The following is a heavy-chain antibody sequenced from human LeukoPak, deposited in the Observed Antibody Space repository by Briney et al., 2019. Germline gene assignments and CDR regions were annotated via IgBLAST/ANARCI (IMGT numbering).Heavy chain of an antibody. D-gene: IGHD5-18*01. CDR3: ARTARVFDY. CDR2: TYIRGDT. Sequence: SETLSLTCAVSGCSVGSSDWYWSWIRQPPGKGLEVIGYTYIRGDTNYNPSLKSRVTMSLDTSKNVLSLKMNSVTAADTAVYYCARTARVFDYWGQGISVTVSS. V-gene: IGHV4-4*09. CDR1: GCSVGSSDWY. J-gene: IGHJ4*02.